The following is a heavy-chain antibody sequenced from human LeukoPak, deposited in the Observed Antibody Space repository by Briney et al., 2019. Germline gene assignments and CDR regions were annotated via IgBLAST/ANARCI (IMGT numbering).Heavy chain of an antibody. CDR2: ISYDGSNK. CDR3: ARGGARYGDYTTPDY. J-gene: IGHJ4*02. Sequence: GGSLRLSCAASGFTFSSYSMNWVRQAPGKGLEWVAVISYDGSNKYYADSVKGRFTISRDNSKNTLYLQMNSLRAEDTAVYYCARGGARYGDYTTPDYWGQGTLVTVSS. D-gene: IGHD4-17*01. CDR1: GFTFSSYS. V-gene: IGHV3-30*03.